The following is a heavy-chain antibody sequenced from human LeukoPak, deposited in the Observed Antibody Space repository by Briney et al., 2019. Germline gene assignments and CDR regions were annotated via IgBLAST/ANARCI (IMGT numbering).Heavy chain of an antibody. V-gene: IGHV3-48*03. CDR2: STSSGSAA. D-gene: IGHD2-15*01. J-gene: IGHJ3*02. CDR3: ARLGYCSGGSCYGARPFDI. CDR1: GFTFSSSE. Sequence: PGGSLRLSCAASGFTFSSSEINWVRPAPGRGLEWISYSTSSGSAALYADSVKGRFTISRDNAKNSLYLQMNSLRAEDTSVYYCARLGYCSGGSCYGARPFDIWGQGTMVTVSS.